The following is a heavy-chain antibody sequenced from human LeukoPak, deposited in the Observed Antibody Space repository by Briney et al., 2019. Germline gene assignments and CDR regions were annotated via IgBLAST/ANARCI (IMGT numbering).Heavy chain of an antibody. V-gene: IGHV3-23*01. CDR2: ISGSGGST. D-gene: IGHD4-17*01. J-gene: IGHJ4*02. CDR3: AKDHASVTSDYFDY. CDR1: GFTFSSYE. Sequence: GGSLRLSCAASGFTFSSYEMNWVRQAPGKGLEWVSAISGSGGSTYYADSVKGRFTISRDNSKNTLYLQINSLRAEDTAVYYCAKDHASVTSDYFDYWGQGALVTVSS.